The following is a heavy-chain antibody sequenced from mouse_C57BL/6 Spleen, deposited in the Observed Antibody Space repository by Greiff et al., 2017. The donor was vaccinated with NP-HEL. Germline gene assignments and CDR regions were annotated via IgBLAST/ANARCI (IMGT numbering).Heavy chain of an antibody. J-gene: IGHJ4*01. CDR1: GYTFTSYW. V-gene: IGHV1-52*01. CDR3: ARERGTAKATAMDY. CDR2: IDPSDSET. D-gene: IGHD3-2*02. Sequence: VQLQQPGAELVRPGSSVKLSCKASGYTFTSYWMHWVKQRPIQGLEWIGNIDPSDSETHYNQKFKDKATLTVDKSSSTAYMQLSSLTSEDSAVYYCARERGTAKATAMDYWGQGTSVTVSS.